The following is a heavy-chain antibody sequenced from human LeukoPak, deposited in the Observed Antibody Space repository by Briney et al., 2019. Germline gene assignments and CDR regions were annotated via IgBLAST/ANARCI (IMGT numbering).Heavy chain of an antibody. J-gene: IGHJ6*02. CDR2: INPNSGGT. CDR1: GYTFTGYY. D-gene: IGHD6-19*01. V-gene: IGHV1-2*04. Sequence: APVKVSCKAYGYTFTGYYMHWVRQAPGQGLEWMGWINPNSGGTNYAQKFQGWVTMTRDTSISTAYMELSRLRSDDTAVYYCARERIAVAGTTYYYYYGMDVWGQGTTVTVSS. CDR3: ARERIAVAGTTYYYYYGMDV.